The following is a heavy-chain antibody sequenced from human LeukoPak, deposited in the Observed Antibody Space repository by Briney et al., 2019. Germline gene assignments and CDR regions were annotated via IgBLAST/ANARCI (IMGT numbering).Heavy chain of an antibody. V-gene: IGHV3-23*01. Sequence: GGSLRLSCAASGFTFSTYAMSWVRQASGKGLEWVSSISGSGDTTYYTDSAKGRFTMSRDNSENTLYLQMNSLRAEDTAVYYCARDSYSRSWYFEYWGQGALVTVSS. CDR2: ISGSGDTT. CDR1: GFTFSTYA. D-gene: IGHD6-13*01. CDR3: ARDSYSRSWYFEY. J-gene: IGHJ4*02.